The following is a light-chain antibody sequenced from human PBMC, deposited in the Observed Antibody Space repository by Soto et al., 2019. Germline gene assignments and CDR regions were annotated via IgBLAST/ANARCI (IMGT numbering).Light chain of an antibody. Sequence: EIVLTQSPVTLSLSPGERATLSCRASQTVRSSYLAWYQQKPGQAPRLLIYGTSSRATGIPDRFSGSGSGTDFTLTISRLEPEDFAVYYCQQYGSSLGVTFGRGTKVDIK. CDR1: QTVRSSY. CDR3: QQYGSSLGVT. V-gene: IGKV3-20*01. CDR2: GTS. J-gene: IGKJ4*01.